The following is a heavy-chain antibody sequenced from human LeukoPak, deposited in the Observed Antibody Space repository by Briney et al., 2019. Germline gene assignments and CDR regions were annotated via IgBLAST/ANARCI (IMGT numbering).Heavy chain of an antibody. CDR3: ARDIAAAGSRYYYYGMDV. Sequence: GRSLRLSCAASRFTFSSYGMHWVRQAPGKGLEWVAVIWYDGSNKYYADSVKGRFTISRDNSKNTLYLQMNSLRAEDTAVYYCARDIAAAGSRYYYYGMDVWGQGTTVTVSS. CDR2: IWYDGSNK. J-gene: IGHJ6*02. V-gene: IGHV3-33*01. D-gene: IGHD6-13*01. CDR1: RFTFSSYG.